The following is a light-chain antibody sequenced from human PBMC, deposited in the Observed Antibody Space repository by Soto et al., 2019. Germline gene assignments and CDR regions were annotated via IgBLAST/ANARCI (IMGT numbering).Light chain of an antibody. Sequence: QSVLTQPPSASGTPGQRVTISCSGSYSNFGSNIVNWYQHFPGTAPKLLIYNNNKRPSGVPDRFSASKSGTSVSLAISGLQSEDEAIYYWASWDDSLNDVLFGGGTKVTVL. CDR2: NNN. CDR3: ASWDDSLNDVL. CDR1: YSNFGSNI. V-gene: IGLV1-44*01. J-gene: IGLJ2*01.